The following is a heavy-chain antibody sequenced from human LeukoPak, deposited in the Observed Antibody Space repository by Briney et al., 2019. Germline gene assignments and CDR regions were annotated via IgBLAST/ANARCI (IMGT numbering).Heavy chain of an antibody. V-gene: IGHV1-24*01. J-gene: IGHJ5*02. D-gene: IGHD3-22*01. CDR1: GYRLSEVS. Sequence: ASVKVSCKVSGYRLSEVSIHWVRQRPGKGLEWMGGIDPEDHESIYAQQFQGRVTMTEDTSTDTAYMEMSSLRAEDTAVYYCATGPRRYYDSRGYYYARDWFDPWGQGTLVTVSS. CDR2: IDPEDHES. CDR3: ATGPRRYYDSRGYYYARDWFDP.